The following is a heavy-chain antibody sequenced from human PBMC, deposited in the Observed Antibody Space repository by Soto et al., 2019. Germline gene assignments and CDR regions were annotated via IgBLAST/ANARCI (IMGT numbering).Heavy chain of an antibody. Sequence: PGGSLRLSCAASGFTFSSYSMNWVRQAPGKGLEWVSSISSSSSYIYYADSVKGRFTISRDNAKNSLYLQMNSLRAEDTAVYYCARDRDYYDSSGYYDYYYYGMDVWGQGTTVTVSS. J-gene: IGHJ6*02. D-gene: IGHD3-22*01. CDR2: ISSSSSYI. CDR3: ARDRDYYDSSGYYDYYYYGMDV. CDR1: GFTFSSYS. V-gene: IGHV3-21*01.